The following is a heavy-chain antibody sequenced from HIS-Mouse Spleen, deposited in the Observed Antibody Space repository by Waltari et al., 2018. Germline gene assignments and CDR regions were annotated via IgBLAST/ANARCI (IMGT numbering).Heavy chain of an antibody. D-gene: IGHD6-19*01. CDR3: ARDRIAVAATGWFDP. CDR1: GFTFSRYG. Sequence: QVQLVESGGGVVQPGRSLRLSCAASGFTFSRYGMHWVRQAPGKGLEWVAVIWYDGSNKYYADSVKGRFTISRDNSKNTLYLQMNSLRAEDTAVYYCARDRIAVAATGWFDPWGQGTLVTVSS. CDR2: IWYDGSNK. V-gene: IGHV3-33*01. J-gene: IGHJ5*02.